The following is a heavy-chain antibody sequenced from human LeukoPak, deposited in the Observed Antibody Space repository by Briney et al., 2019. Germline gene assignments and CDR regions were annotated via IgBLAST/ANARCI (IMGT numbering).Heavy chain of an antibody. CDR2: IKQDGSEK. CDR3: ARENGGPTSAYFDY. Sequence: GGSLRLSCAASGFTVSSYFVSWVRQAPGKGLEWVANIKQDGSEKYYVDSVKGRFTISRDNAKNSLYLQMNSLRAEDTAVYYCARENGGPTSAYFDYWGQGTLVTVSS. V-gene: IGHV3-7*01. J-gene: IGHJ4*02. D-gene: IGHD1-26*01. CDR1: GFTVSSYF.